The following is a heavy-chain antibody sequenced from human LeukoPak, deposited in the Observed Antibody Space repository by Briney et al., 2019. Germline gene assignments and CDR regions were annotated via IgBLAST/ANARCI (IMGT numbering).Heavy chain of an antibody. D-gene: IGHD3-9*01. V-gene: IGHV1-69*04. Sequence: SVKVSCKASGGTFSSYAISWVRQAPGQGLEWMGRIIPILGIANYAQKFQGRVTITADKSTSTAYMELSSLRSEDTAVYYCARGRYFDWLLFPPDWFDPWGQGTLVTVSS. CDR2: IIPILGIA. CDR3: ARGRYFDWLLFPPDWFDP. CDR1: GGTFSSYA. J-gene: IGHJ5*02.